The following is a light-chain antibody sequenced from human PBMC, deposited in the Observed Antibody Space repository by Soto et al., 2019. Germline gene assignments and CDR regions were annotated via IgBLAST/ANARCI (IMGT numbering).Light chain of an antibody. V-gene: IGKV1-6*01. Sequence: AIQMTQSPSSLSASVGDRVTITCRASQRIRNDLGWYQQKPGKAPKLLIYAASSSHSGVPSRFSGSGSGTNFTLTISSLQPEDFATYYCLQDYNYPCTFGQGTKVEIK. J-gene: IGKJ1*01. CDR3: LQDYNYPCT. CDR2: AAS. CDR1: QRIRND.